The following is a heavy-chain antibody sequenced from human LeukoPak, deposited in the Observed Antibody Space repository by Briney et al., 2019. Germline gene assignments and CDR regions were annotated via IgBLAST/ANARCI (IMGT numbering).Heavy chain of an antibody. D-gene: IGHD5/OR15-5a*01. CDR2: IRSRPHNYAT. CDR3: TPVVGDMVFTNPY. Sequence: GGSLRLSCAASGFTFSASAMHWVREASGKGLEWVGRIRSRPHNYATAYAASVKGRFTLSRDASENTAFLQMNRLRTEEPAINYCTPVVGDMVFTNPYWGQGTLVTVSS. CDR1: GFTFSASA. J-gene: IGHJ4*02. V-gene: IGHV3-73*01.